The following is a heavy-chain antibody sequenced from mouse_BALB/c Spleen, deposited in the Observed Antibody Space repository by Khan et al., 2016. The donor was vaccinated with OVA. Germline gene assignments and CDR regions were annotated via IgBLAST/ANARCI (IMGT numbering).Heavy chain of an antibody. J-gene: IGHJ3*01. CDR3: ASHLTGSFAY. Sequence: EVQLVQSGGDLVKPGGSLKLSCTASGFTFTNYGMSWVRQTPDKRLEWVTTISSSSTYTYYPDSVKGRFTFSRNNSKNTLYLKMSSLKSVDTAMYYCASHLTGSFAYWGQGTLVTVSA. D-gene: IGHD4-1*01. CDR1: GFTFTNYG. CDR2: ISSSSTYT. V-gene: IGHV5-6*01.